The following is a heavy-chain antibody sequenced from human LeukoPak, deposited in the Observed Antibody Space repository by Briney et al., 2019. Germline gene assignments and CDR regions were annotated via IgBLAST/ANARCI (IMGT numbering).Heavy chain of an antibody. CDR1: GFTFSSYG. D-gene: IGHD1-26*01. CDR2: IRYDGSNK. Sequence: PGGSLRLSCAASGFTFSSYGMHWVRQAPGKGLEWVAFIRYDGSNKYYADSVKGRLTISRDNSKNTLYLQMNSLRAEDTAVYYCGRGIAVDYWGQGTLVTVSS. J-gene: IGHJ4*02. V-gene: IGHV3-30*02. CDR3: GRGIAVDY.